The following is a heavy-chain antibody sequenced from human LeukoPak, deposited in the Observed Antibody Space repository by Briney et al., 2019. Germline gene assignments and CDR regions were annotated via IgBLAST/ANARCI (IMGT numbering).Heavy chain of an antibody. D-gene: IGHD1-26*01. CDR2: IYYSGST. J-gene: IGHJ4*02. Sequence: SETLSLTCTVSGGSISSSSYYWGWIRQPPGKGLEWIGSIYYSGSTYYNPSPKSRVTISVDTSKNQFSLKLSSVTAADTAVYYCARHVGRSGSYDWGQGTLVTVSS. CDR1: GGSISSSSYY. V-gene: IGHV4-39*01. CDR3: ARHVGRSGSYD.